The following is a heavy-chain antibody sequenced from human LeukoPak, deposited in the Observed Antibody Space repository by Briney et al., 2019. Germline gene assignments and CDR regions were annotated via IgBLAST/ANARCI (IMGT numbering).Heavy chain of an antibody. V-gene: IGHV3-23*01. Sequence: GGSLRLSCAASGFAFNNYAMTWVRQAPGKGLEWVSVIFGRGGNTYYADSVKGRFTISRDNSRNSLYLQMNNLRADDTAVYYCAKVPSQISSWYLDDWGQGTLAIVSS. CDR3: AKVPSQISSWYLDD. D-gene: IGHD6-13*01. CDR1: GFAFNNYA. CDR2: IFGRGGNT. J-gene: IGHJ4*02.